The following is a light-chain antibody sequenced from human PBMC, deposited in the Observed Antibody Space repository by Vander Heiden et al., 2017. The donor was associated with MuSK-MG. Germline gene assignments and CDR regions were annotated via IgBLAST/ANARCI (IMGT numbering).Light chain of an antibody. Sequence: QSALTQPPSVSGSPGQPVTISCTGTSSDVGSYNRVSWYQQPPGTAPELMIYEVSNRPSGVPDRFSGSKSGNTASLTISGLQAEDEADYYCSSYTSSSTLFGGGTKLTVL. V-gene: IGLV2-18*02. CDR1: SSDVGSYNR. J-gene: IGLJ3*02. CDR3: SSYTSSSTL. CDR2: EVS.